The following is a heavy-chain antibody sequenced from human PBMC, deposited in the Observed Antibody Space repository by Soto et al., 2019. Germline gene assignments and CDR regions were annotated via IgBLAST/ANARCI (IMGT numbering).Heavy chain of an antibody. V-gene: IGHV4-61*03. CDR3: ARSIIGTTRYNSGTDV. J-gene: IGHJ6*02. CDR2: IYYRGST. Sequence: QVQLQESGPGLVKPSESLSLTCSVSGDSVSSGRYFWTWIRQSPTKGLEWIGNIYYRGSTNYNPSLKSRVTFSLDTSENLFSLNLRSVTAADTAVYFWARSIIGTTRYNSGTDVWGQGTTVTVSS. D-gene: IGHD1-7*01. CDR1: GDSVSSGRYF.